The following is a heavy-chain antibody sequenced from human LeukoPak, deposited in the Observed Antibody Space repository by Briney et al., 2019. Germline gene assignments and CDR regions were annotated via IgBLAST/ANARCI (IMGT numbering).Heavy chain of an antibody. CDR2: THHSGTT. CDR3: ARVRGGYGGYYFDY. CDR1: GYSISSGSY. J-gene: IGHJ4*02. D-gene: IGHD4-23*01. Sequence: SETLSLTCTVSGYSISSGSYWGWIRQPPGKGLEWIGSTHHSGTTYYNPSLKSRVTISIDTSKNQFSLKLSSVTAADTAVYYCARVRGGYGGYYFDYWGQGTLVTVSS. V-gene: IGHV4-38-2*02.